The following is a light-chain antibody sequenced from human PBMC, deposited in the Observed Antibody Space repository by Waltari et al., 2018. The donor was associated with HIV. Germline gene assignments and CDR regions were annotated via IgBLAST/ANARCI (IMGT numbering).Light chain of an antibody. Sequence: QSALTQPASVSGSPGQSIPISCTGTSSDDGGFHSVSWYQQYPGKAPKLMIYNVSTRPSGVSNRFSGSKSGNTASLTISGLQAEDEADYYCCSYASTSTYVFGTGTKVTVL. CDR3: CSYASTSTYV. V-gene: IGLV2-23*02. J-gene: IGLJ1*01. CDR1: SSDDGGFHS. CDR2: NVS.